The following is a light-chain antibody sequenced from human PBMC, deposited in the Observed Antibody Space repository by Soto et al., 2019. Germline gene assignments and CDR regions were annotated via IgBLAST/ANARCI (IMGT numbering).Light chain of an antibody. CDR2: EVS. Sequence: ALTQPPSASGSPGQSVTISCTGTSSDVGGYNYVSWYQQHPGKAPKLMIYEVSKRPSGVPDRFSGSKSGNTASLTISGLQAEDEADYYCSSYAGSNKNVFGTGTKLTVL. J-gene: IGLJ1*01. CDR1: SSDVGGYNY. V-gene: IGLV2-8*01. CDR3: SSYAGSNKNV.